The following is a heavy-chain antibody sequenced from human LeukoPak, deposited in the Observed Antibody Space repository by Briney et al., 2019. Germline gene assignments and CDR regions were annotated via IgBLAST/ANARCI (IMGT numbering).Heavy chain of an antibody. CDR3: ARGNTDFDY. V-gene: IGHV4-34*01. Sequence: SETLSLTCAVYGGSFSGYYWSWIRQAPGKGLEWIGEINHSGSTNYNPSLKSRVTISVDTSKNQFSLKLSSVTAADTAVYYCARGNTDFDYWGQGTLVTVSS. CDR1: GGSFSGYY. CDR2: INHSGST. J-gene: IGHJ4*02.